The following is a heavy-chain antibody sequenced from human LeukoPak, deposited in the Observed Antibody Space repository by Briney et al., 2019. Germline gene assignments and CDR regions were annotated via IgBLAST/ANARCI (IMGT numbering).Heavy chain of an antibody. J-gene: IGHJ6*03. CDR3: AAHRSGYSPFYYYMDV. Sequence: GASVKVSCKASGYTFTSYYMHWVRQAPGQGLEWMRIINPSGGSTSYAQKFQGRVTMTRDTSTSTVYMELSSLRSEDTAVYYCAAHRSGYSPFYYYMDVWGKGTTVTVSS. V-gene: IGHV1-46*03. CDR2: INPSGGST. CDR1: GYTFTSYY. D-gene: IGHD3-22*01.